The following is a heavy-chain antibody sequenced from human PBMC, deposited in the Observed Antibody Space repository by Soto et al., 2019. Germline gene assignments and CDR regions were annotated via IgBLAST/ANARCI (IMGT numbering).Heavy chain of an antibody. J-gene: IGHJ4*02. Sequence: QVQLQESGPGLVKPSQTLSLTCTVSGGSISSGGNYWNWIRQHPGKGLEWIGYIYYSGSTDYNPSLKSRLTMSLDTSNNQFSLKLGSVTAADTAVYYCARGAGYSSGYYADYWGQGTLVTVSS. V-gene: IGHV4-31*03. CDR2: IYYSGST. CDR1: GGSISSGGNY. CDR3: ARGAGYSSGYYADY. D-gene: IGHD6-19*01.